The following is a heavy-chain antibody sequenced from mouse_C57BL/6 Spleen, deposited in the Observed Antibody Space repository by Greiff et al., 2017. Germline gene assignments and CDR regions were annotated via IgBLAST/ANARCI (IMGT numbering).Heavy chain of an antibody. CDR1: GYTFTSYW. J-gene: IGHJ2*01. Sequence: QVQLQQPGAELVRPGSSVKLSCKASGYTFTSYWMDWVKQRPGQGLEWIGNIYPSDSETHYNQKFKDKATLTVYKSSSTAYRQLSSLTSEDSAVYYCARSEDTTVYFDYWGQGTTLTVSS. CDR3: ARSEDTTVYFDY. CDR2: IYPSDSET. V-gene: IGHV1-61*01. D-gene: IGHD1-1*01.